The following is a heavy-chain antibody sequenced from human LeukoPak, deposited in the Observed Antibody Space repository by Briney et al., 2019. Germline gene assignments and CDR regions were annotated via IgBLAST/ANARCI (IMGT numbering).Heavy chain of an antibody. CDR1: GFIFSDYV. J-gene: IGHJ4*02. D-gene: IGHD2-15*01. Sequence: GGSLRLFCAASGFIFSDYVMSWVRQAPGKGLQWVAAISSSGDNTFYADSVKGRFTISRDNFDDTLFLQMNSLRAEDAATYYCARDPPFGGLQYFAYWGQGTLVTVSS. CDR2: ISSSGDNT. CDR3: ARDPPFGGLQYFAY. V-gene: IGHV3-23*01.